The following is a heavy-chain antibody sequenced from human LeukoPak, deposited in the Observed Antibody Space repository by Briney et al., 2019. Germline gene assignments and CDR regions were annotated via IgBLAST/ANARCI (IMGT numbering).Heavy chain of an antibody. V-gene: IGHV1-2*06. CDR3: ARGPRLDSSGWYYGAFDI. J-gene: IGHJ3*02. Sequence: ASVKVSCKASGYTFTGYYMHWVRQTPGQGLEWMGRINPNSGGTNYAQKFQGRVTMARDTSISTAYMELSRLRSDDTAVYYCARGPRLDSSGWYYGAFDIWGQGTMVTVSS. D-gene: IGHD6-19*01. CDR2: INPNSGGT. CDR1: GYTFTGYY.